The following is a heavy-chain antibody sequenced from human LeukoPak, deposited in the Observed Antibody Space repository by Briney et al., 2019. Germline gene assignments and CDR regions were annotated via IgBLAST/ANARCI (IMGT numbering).Heavy chain of an antibody. J-gene: IGHJ4*02. D-gene: IGHD2-15*01. V-gene: IGHV4-61*08. Sequence: SQTLSLTCTVSGGSISSGGYYWSWIRQHPGTGLEWIGYVYYSGNTNYNPSLKSRVTISIDTSKDQFSLKLTSVTAADTAVYYCARVGSGNFDFWGQGTLVTVSS. CDR3: ARVGSGNFDF. CDR2: VYYSGNT. CDR1: GGSISSGGYY.